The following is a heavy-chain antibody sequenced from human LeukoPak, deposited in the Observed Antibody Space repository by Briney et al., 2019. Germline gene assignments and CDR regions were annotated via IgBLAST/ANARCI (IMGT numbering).Heavy chain of an antibody. J-gene: IGHJ6*03. CDR1: GFTFSSYG. V-gene: IGHV3-30*02. CDR3: AKEDRGATTDYYYMDV. D-gene: IGHD1-26*01. CDR2: IRYDGSNK. Sequence: QSGGSLRLSCAASGFTFSSYGMHWVRQAPGKGLEWVALIRYDGSNKYYADSVKGRFTISRDNSKNTLYLQMNSLRAEDTAVYYCAKEDRGATTDYYYMDVWGKGTTVTVSS.